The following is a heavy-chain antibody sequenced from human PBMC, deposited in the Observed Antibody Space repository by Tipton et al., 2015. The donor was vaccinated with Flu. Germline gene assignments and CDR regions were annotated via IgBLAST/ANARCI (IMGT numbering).Heavy chain of an antibody. CDR2: IQGKGST. V-gene: IGHV4-31*03. Sequence: SLTCSVSGDSIASGDYYWTWIRLHPGKGLEWIGNIQGKGSTDYNPSLESRLTISVDTSKNQVSLRLTSVTAADAAAYYCAREGAFCDGDCYSGAFDIWGQGTTFIVSS. D-gene: IGHD2-21*01. CDR3: AREGAFCDGDCYSGAFDI. J-gene: IGHJ3*02. CDR1: GDSIASGDYY.